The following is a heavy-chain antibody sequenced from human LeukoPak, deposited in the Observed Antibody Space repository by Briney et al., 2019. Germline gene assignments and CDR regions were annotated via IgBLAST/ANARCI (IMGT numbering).Heavy chain of an antibody. V-gene: IGHV4-34*01. CDR2: INHSGST. J-gene: IGHJ4*02. CDR1: GGSFSGYY. Sequence: SGTLSLTCAAYGGSFSGYYWSWTRQPPGKGLEWIGEINHSGSTNYNPSLKSRVTISIDTSKNQFSLKLSSVTAADTAVYYCARVRGYDSLPTDYWGQGTLVTVSS. CDR3: ARVRGYDSLPTDY. D-gene: IGHD5-12*01.